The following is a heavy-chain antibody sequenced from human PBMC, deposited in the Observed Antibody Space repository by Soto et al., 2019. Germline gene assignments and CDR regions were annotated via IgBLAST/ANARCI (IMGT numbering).Heavy chain of an antibody. CDR3: ARDGIGGTVFRGFCDY. V-gene: IGHV3-33*01. CDR2: IWYDGSNK. Sequence: QKYLVESGGGVVQPGGSLRLSCVASGSIFSGYGMHWVRQAPGKGLEWVAVIWYDGSNKYYADSVKGRFTISRDNSKNMLYLQMDSLSAEDTAVYYGARDGIGGTVFRGFCDYWGQGTLVTVSS. J-gene: IGHJ4*02. CDR1: GSIFSGYG. D-gene: IGHD1-7*01.